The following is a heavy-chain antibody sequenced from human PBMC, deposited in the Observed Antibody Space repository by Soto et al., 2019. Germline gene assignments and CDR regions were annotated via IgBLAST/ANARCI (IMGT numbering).Heavy chain of an antibody. Sequence: SETLSLTCAVYGGSFSGYYWSWIRQPPGKGLEWIGEINHSGSTNYNPSLKSRVTISVDTSKNQFSLKLSSVTAADTAVYYCARGKDSSGWYPNRYGMDVWGQGTTVTVSS. D-gene: IGHD6-19*01. CDR2: INHSGST. CDR1: GGSFSGYY. J-gene: IGHJ6*02. V-gene: IGHV4-34*01. CDR3: ARGKDSSGWYPNRYGMDV.